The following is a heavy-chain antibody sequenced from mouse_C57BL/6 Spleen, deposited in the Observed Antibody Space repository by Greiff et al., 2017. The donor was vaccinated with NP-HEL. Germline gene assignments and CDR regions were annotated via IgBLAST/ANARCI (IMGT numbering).Heavy chain of an antibody. J-gene: IGHJ2*01. Sequence: VQLKQSGPELVKPGASVKISCKASGYTFTDYYMNWVKQSHGKSLEWIGDINPNNGGTSYNQKFKGKATLTVDKSSSTAYMELRSLTSEDSAVYYCARWGYDYGFDYWGQGTTLTVSS. CDR2: INPNNGGT. CDR3: ARWGYDYGFDY. V-gene: IGHV1-26*01. CDR1: GYTFTDYY. D-gene: IGHD2-4*01.